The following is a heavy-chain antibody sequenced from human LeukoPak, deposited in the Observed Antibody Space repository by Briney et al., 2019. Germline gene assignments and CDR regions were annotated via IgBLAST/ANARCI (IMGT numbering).Heavy chain of an antibody. J-gene: IGHJ4*02. Sequence: GGSLRLSCAASGFTVSSNYMSWVRQAPGKGLEWVSVIYSGGSTYYADSVKGRFTTSRDNSKNTLYLQMNSLRAEDTAVYYCATAYSSSWPFFDYWGQGTLVTVSS. CDR1: GFTVSSNY. D-gene: IGHD6-13*01. CDR2: IYSGGST. CDR3: ATAYSSSWPFFDY. V-gene: IGHV3-53*01.